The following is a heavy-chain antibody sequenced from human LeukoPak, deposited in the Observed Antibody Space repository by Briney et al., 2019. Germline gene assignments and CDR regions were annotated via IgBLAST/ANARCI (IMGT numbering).Heavy chain of an antibody. CDR2: IWFDGSNK. D-gene: IGHD7-27*01. Sequence: GGSLRLSCAASGLTFSSYGMHWVRQAPGKGLEWVAVIWFDGSNKYYADSVKGRFTISRDNSKNTLYLQMNSLRAEDTAVYYCARDRDWGCSYCSYWGQGTLVTVSS. CDR1: GLTFSSYG. J-gene: IGHJ4*02. CDR3: ARDRDWGCSYCSY. V-gene: IGHV3-33*01.